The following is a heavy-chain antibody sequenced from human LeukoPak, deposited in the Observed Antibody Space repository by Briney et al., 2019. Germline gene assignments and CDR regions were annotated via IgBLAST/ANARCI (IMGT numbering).Heavy chain of an antibody. V-gene: IGHV4-59*12. CDR3: AGSYCSSTSCSGTFDY. D-gene: IGHD2-2*01. CDR1: GGSISSYY. Sequence: PSETLSLTCTVSGGSISSYYWSWIRQPPGKGLEWIGYIYYSGSTNYNPSLKSRVTISVDKSKNQFSLNLSSVTAADTAVYYCAGSYCSSTSCSGTFDYWGQGTLVTVSS. J-gene: IGHJ4*02. CDR2: IYYSGST.